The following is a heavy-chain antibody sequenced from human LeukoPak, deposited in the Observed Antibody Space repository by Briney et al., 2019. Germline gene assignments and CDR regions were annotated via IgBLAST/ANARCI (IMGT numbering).Heavy chain of an antibody. Sequence: GASVKVSCKASGYTFTSYYMHWVRQAPGQGLEWMGIINPSGGSTSYAQKFQGRVTMTRDTSTSTVYMELSSLRSEDTAVYYCARDRGWRTSGYYLYHFDYWGQGTLVTFAS. CDR2: INPSGGST. V-gene: IGHV1-46*01. CDR3: ARDRGWRTSGYYLYHFDY. D-gene: IGHD3-22*01. CDR1: GYTFTSYY. J-gene: IGHJ4*02.